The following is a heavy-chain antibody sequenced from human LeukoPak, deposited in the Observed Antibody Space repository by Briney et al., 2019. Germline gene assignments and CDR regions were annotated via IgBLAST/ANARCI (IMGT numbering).Heavy chain of an antibody. CDR3: AREREPWYFDY. J-gene: IGHJ4*02. CDR1: GGSFSGYY. D-gene: IGHD1-26*01. Sequence: PSETLSLTCAVYGGSFSGYYWSWIRQPPGKGLEWIGEINHSGSTNYNPSLKSRVTISVDTSKNQFSLKLSSVTAADTAVYYCAREREPWYFDYWGQGTLVTVSS. CDR2: INHSGST. V-gene: IGHV4-34*01.